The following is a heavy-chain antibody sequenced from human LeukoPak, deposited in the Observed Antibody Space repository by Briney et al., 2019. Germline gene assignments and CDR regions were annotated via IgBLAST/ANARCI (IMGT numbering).Heavy chain of an antibody. CDR3: ARDLAARSSPAHWFDP. Sequence: SERVSLTCTVSGGSISSYYWSWTRQPAGKGLEWIGRIYTSGSTNYNPSLQSHVPMSVDTSKNQFSLKLSSVTAADTAVYYCARDLAARSSPAHWFDPWGQGKLGPVSS. D-gene: IGHD6-6*01. CDR1: GGSISSYY. CDR2: IYTSGST. J-gene: IGHJ5*01. V-gene: IGHV4-4*07.